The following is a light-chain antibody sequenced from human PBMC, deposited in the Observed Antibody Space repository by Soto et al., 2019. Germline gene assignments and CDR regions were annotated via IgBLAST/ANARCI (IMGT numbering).Light chain of an antibody. CDR3: QQSYSTPRT. CDR1: QSVSSY. CDR2: DAS. J-gene: IGKJ1*01. V-gene: IGKV3-11*01. Sequence: EIVLTQSPGTLSLSPGERATRSCRASQSVSSYLAWYQQKPGQAPRLLIYDASNRATGIPARFSGSGSGTDFTLTISSLQPEDFATYYCQQSYSTPRTFGQGTKVDI.